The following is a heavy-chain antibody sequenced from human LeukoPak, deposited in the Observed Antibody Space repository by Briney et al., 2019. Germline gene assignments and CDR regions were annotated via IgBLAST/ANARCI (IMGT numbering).Heavy chain of an antibody. CDR3: ARLAYCGGNCYYFPDY. J-gene: IGHJ4*02. D-gene: IGHD2-21*02. CDR2: ISSSGTG. Sequence: GGSLRLSCAASGFTFSDYFMSWTRQAPGKGLEWLSHISSSGTGYYTDSVKGRATISRDNAKNSLYLQMNSLRAEDTAVYYCARLAYCGGNCYYFPDYWGQGTLVTVSS. CDR1: GFTFSDYF. V-gene: IGHV3-11*04.